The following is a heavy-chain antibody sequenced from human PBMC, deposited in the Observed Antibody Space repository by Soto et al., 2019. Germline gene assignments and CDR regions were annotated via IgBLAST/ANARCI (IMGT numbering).Heavy chain of an antibody. CDR3: GPEMYDYVWGSYRW. J-gene: IGHJ4*02. V-gene: IGHV3-23*01. D-gene: IGHD3-16*02. CDR1: GFTFRRYV. Sequence: QLLESGGGLVQPGGSLRISCAASGFTFRRYVMSWVRQAPGKGLEWVSTITRGGEDTYYADSVKGRFTISRDNSKNTLYLQMSSLRAEDTAVYYCGPEMYDYVWGSYRWWGQGTLVTVSS. CDR2: ITRGGEDT.